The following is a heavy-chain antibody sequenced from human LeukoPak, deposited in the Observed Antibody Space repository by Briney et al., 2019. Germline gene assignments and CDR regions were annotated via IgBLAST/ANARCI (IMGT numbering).Heavy chain of an antibody. CDR2: IYYSGSP. V-gene: IGHV4-39*07. CDR3: ARDQEYSSGWYASKPFDY. CDR1: GGSISSSSYY. Sequence: PSETLSLTCTVSGGSISSSSYYWGWIRQPPGKGLEWIGSIYYSGSPYYNPSLKSRVTISVDKSKNQFSLKLSSVTAADTAVYYCARDQEYSSGWYASKPFDYWGQGTLVTVSS. D-gene: IGHD6-19*01. J-gene: IGHJ4*02.